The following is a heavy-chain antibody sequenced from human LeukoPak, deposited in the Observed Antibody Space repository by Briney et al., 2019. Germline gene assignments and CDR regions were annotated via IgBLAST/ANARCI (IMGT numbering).Heavy chain of an antibody. V-gene: IGHV3-13*01. D-gene: IGHD2-15*01. CDR3: ARDRGYCNGDSCSYYMDV. CDR1: GFTFSSYD. CDR2: IGTAGDT. J-gene: IGHJ6*03. Sequence: GGSLRLSCAASGFTFSSYDMHWVRQATGKGLEWVSAIGTAGDTYYPGSVKGRFTISRENAKNSLYLQMNTLRAEDTAVYYCARDRGYCNGDSCSYYMDVWGKGTTVTVSS.